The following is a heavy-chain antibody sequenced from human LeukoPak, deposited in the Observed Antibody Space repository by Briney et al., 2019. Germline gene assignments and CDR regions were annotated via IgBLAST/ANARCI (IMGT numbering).Heavy chain of an antibody. CDR3: SSLSIAWLDY. CDR1: GFTFSSYE. D-gene: IGHD6-6*01. J-gene: IGHJ4*02. V-gene: IGHV3-48*03. Sequence: GGSLRLSCAASGFTFSSYEMNWVRQAPGKGLEWVSYISSSGSNIYYADSVKGRFTISRDNAKNSLYLQMNSLRAEYTAVYYCSSLSIAWLDYWGQRPLVTVSS. CDR2: ISSSGSNI.